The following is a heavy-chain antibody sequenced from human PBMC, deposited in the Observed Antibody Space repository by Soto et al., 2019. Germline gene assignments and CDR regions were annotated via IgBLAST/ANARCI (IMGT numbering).Heavy chain of an antibody. V-gene: IGHV4-39*01. CDR3: ASPYCSSGSCYIAY. CDR2: IYYGGST. Sequence: SETLSLTCTVSGGSISRSSYYWGWIRQPPWKGLEWIGSIYYGGSTYHNPSLKSRVTISVDTSKNQFSLKLSSVTAADTAVYYCASPYCSSGSCYIAYWGQGXLVTVYS. J-gene: IGHJ4*02. CDR1: GGSISRSSYY. D-gene: IGHD2-2*02.